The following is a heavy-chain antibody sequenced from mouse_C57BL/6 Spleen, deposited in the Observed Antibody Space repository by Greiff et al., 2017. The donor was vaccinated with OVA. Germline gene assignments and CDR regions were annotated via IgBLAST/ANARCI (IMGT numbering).Heavy chain of an antibody. V-gene: IGHV1-7*01. CDR2: INPSSGYT. CDR3: APNWDDAMDY. Sequence: QVQLKQSGAELAKPGASVKLSCKASGYTFTSYWMHWVKQRPGQGLEWIGYINPSSGYTKYNQKFKDKATLTADKSSSTAYMQLSSLTYEDSAVYCCAPNWDDAMDYWGQGTSVTVSS. CDR1: GYTFTSYW. D-gene: IGHD4-1*02. J-gene: IGHJ4*01.